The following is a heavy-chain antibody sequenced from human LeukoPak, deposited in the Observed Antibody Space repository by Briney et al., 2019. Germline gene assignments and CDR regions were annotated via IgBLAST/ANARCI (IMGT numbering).Heavy chain of an antibody. CDR3: AKVAIVGATGLDY. CDR2: IKQDGSEK. J-gene: IGHJ4*02. V-gene: IGHV3-7*01. Sequence: GGSLRLSCAASGFTFSSYWMSWVRQAPGKGLEWVANIKQDGSEKYYVDSVKGRFTISRDNAKNSLYLQMNSLRAEDTAVYYCAKVAIVGATGLDYWGQGTLVTVSS. CDR1: GFTFSSYW. D-gene: IGHD1-26*01.